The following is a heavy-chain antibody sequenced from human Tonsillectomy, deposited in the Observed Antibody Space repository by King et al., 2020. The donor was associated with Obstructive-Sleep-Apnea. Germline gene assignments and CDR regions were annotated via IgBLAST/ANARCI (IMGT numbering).Heavy chain of an antibody. CDR3: ARGEPEGVFVPAHFDY. D-gene: IGHD2-8*01. V-gene: IGHV3-30*01. CDR2: ISFDGRNK. Sequence: QAPGKGLEWVAVISFDGRNKFYADSVKGRFTISRDNSNNTLDLQMNSLKAEDTYVYYCARGEPEGVFVPAHFDYWGHGTLVT. J-gene: IGHJ4*01.